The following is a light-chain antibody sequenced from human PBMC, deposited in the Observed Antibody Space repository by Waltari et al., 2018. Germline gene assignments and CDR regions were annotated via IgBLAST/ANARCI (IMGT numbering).Light chain of an antibody. J-gene: IGKJ1*01. Sequence: EIVMTQSPATLSVSPGDGATLSCRASQGVSSNLAWYQQHPGQAPRLLIYAASTRATGVPARFSGSGSGTDFTLTISSLQSEDFAVYYCQQYNGWPRTFGQGTKVEI. V-gene: IGKV3-15*01. CDR1: QGVSSN. CDR2: AAS. CDR3: QQYNGWPRT.